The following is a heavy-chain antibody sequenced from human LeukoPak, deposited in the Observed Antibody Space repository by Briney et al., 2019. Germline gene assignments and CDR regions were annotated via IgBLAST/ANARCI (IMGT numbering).Heavy chain of an antibody. CDR2: INPNSGGT. D-gene: IGHD5-12*01. Sequence: ASVKVSCKASGYTFTGYYMRWVRQAPGQGLEWMGWINPNSGGTNYAQKFQGRVTMTRDTSISTAYMELSRLRSDDTAVYYCARAGATDYYYMDVWGKGTTVTVSS. CDR3: ARAGATDYYYMDV. V-gene: IGHV1-2*02. J-gene: IGHJ6*03. CDR1: GYTFTGYY.